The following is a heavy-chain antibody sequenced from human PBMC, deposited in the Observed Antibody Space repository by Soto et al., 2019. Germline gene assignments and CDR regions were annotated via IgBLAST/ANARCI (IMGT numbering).Heavy chain of an antibody. D-gene: IGHD1-1*01. CDR2: MYYSRTT. CDR3: AAHYNTSPFSPS. CDR1: GASITNFH. V-gene: IGHV4-59*01. Sequence: QVQLQESGPGLVKPSETLSLFCTVSGASITNFHWSWIRQPPGKGLEWIGQMYYSRTTNYNPSLEIQVTTSIETSSDQFALRLTTVTAADKAVYYCAAHYNTSPFSPSWGRGTLVTVSS. J-gene: IGHJ5*02.